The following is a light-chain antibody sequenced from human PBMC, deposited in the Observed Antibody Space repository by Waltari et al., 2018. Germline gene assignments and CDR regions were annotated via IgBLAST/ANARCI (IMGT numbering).Light chain of an antibody. CDR3: QEYDSLPIT. V-gene: IGKV1-5*03. Sequence: DIQMTQSPSTLPASVGDRVTITCRASQYVKNNLAWFQQKPRKAPKVLIHKASRLESGVPSRFSGSGFGTEFILSISSLQPDDFATYYCQEYDSLPITFGGGTKVDIK. CDR1: QYVKNN. J-gene: IGKJ4*01. CDR2: KAS.